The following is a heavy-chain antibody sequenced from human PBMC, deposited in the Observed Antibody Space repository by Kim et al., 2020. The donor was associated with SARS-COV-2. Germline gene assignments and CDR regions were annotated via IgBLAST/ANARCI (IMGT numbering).Heavy chain of an antibody. CDR3: ARGDMVRGVIITSRLGY. V-gene: IGHV3-48*02. D-gene: IGHD3-10*01. Sequence: GGSLRLSCAASGFTFSSYSMNWVRQAPGKGLEWVSYISSSSSTIYYADSVKGRFTISRDNAKNSLYLQMNSLRDEDTAVYYCARGDMVRGVIITSRLGYWGPGTLVTVSS. CDR1: GFTFSSYS. J-gene: IGHJ4*02. CDR2: ISSSSSTI.